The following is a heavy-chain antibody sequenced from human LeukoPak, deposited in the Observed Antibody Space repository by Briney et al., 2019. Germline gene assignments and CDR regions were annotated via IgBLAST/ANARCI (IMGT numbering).Heavy chain of an antibody. CDR2: INHSGST. CDR1: GGSFSGYY. CDR3: ARGNVESVAYYFDY. V-gene: IGHV4-34*01. D-gene: IGHD5-12*01. Sequence: SETLSLTCAVYGGSFSGYYWSWIRQPPGKGLEWIGDINHSGSTNYNPSLKSRVTISVDTSKNQFSLKLSSVTAADTAVYYCARGNVESVAYYFDYWGQGTLVTVSS. J-gene: IGHJ4*02.